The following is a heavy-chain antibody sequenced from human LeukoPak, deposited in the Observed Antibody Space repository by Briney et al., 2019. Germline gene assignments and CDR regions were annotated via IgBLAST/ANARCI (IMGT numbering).Heavy chain of an antibody. D-gene: IGHD2-2*01. CDR3: ARRRILVPAADLDY. CDR1: GDTFTIYD. J-gene: IGHJ4*02. V-gene: IGHV1-8*02. Sequence: ASVTVSFTASGDTFTIYDINWGREATGQGGEWMGWMNPNSGTTGYAQKFQGRVTMTSDTSISTAYMELSRLRSDDTAVYYCARRRILVPAADLDYWGQGTLVTVSS. CDR2: MNPNSGTT.